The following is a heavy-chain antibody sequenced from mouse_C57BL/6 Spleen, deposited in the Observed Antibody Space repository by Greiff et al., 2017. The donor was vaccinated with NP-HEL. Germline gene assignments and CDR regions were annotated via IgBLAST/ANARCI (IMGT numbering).Heavy chain of an antibody. CDR3: ARVIPYYYGSSLYYFDY. CDR2: IYPSDSET. J-gene: IGHJ2*01. V-gene: IGHV1-61*01. CDR1: GYTFTSYW. D-gene: IGHD1-1*01. Sequence: QVQLQQPGAELVRPGSSVKLSCKASGYTFTSYWMDWVKQRPGQGLEWIGNIYPSDSETHYNQKFKDKATLTVDKSSSTAYMQLSSLTSEDSAVYYCARVIPYYYGSSLYYFDYWGQGTTLTVSS.